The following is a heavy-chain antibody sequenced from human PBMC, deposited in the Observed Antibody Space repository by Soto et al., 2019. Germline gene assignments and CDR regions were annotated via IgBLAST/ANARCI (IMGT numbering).Heavy chain of an antibody. Sequence: EVQLVESGGGLVQPGGSLRLSCAASGFTFSSYWMHWVRQAPGKGLVWVSRINSDGSSTSYADSVKGRFTISRDNAKNTLYLKMNSLRAEDTAVYYCARERKYSYGNWYFDLWGRGTLVTVSS. CDR1: GFTFSSYW. D-gene: IGHD5-18*01. J-gene: IGHJ2*01. CDR2: INSDGSST. V-gene: IGHV3-74*01. CDR3: ARERKYSYGNWYFDL.